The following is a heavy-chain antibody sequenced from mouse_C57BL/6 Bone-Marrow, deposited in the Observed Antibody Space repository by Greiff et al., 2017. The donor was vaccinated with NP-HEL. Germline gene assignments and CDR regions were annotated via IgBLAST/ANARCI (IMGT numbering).Heavy chain of an antibody. CDR3: AGPYGYYPFFDD. D-gene: IGHD2-3*01. V-gene: IGHV1-55*01. J-gene: IGHJ2*01. CDR1: GYTFTSYW. CDR2: IYPGSGST. Sequence: QVQLQQPGAELVKPGASVKMSCKASGYTFTSYWITWVKQRPGQGLEWIGDIYPGSGSTNYNEKFKSKATLTVDTSSSTAYMQLSSLTSEDSAVYDGAGPYGYYPFFDDWGQGTTRTVSA.